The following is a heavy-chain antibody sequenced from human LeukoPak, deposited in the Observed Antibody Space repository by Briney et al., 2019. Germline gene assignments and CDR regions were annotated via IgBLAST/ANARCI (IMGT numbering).Heavy chain of an antibody. Sequence: GPLRLSCAASGFTFSSYGMHWVRQAPGKGLEWVAVIWYDGSNKYYADPVKGRFTISRDNSKNTLFLQMKSLRAEDTAVYFCARDRNDFWSGFDGNNWFAPWGQGTLVTVSS. CDR3: ARDRNDFWSGFDGNNWFAP. CDR1: GFTFSSYG. D-gene: IGHD3-3*01. V-gene: IGHV3-33*01. J-gene: IGHJ5*02. CDR2: IWYDGSNK.